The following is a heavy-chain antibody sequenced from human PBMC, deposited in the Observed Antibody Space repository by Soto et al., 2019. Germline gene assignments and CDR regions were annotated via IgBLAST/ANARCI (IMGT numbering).Heavy chain of an antibody. CDR3: ARSYGSGSYYRYYYGMDV. CDR1: GGSISSGGYY. V-gene: IGHV4-31*03. D-gene: IGHD3-10*01. Sequence: SETLSLTCTVSGGSISSGGYYWSWIRQHPGKGLEWIGYIYYSGSTYYNPSLKGRVTISVDTSKNQFSLKLSSVTAADTAVYYCARSYGSGSYYRYYYGMDVWGQGTTVTVSS. J-gene: IGHJ6*02. CDR2: IYYSGST.